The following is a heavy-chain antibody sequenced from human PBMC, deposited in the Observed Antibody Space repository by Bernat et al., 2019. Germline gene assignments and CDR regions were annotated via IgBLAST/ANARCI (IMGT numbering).Heavy chain of an antibody. CDR1: GLTFSDST. V-gene: IGHV3-73*01. CDR2: VRTKANGFAT. J-gene: IGHJ4*02. CDR3: TRSGALAEQTFDY. Sequence: EVQLAESGGGLVQPGGSLKLSCAASGLTFSDSTMQWVRQASGKGLEWVGRVRTKANGFATSYAASVKGRFTISRDDSKNTAYLQMNSLKIEDTAVYYCTRSGALAEQTFDYWGRGTPVTVSS. D-gene: IGHD3-10*01.